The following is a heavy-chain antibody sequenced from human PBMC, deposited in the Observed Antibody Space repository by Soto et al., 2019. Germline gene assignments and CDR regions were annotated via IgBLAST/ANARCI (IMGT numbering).Heavy chain of an antibody. J-gene: IGHJ4*02. Sequence: GGSLRHSCAASGFTFSSYGMHWVRQAPGKGLEWVAVISYDGSNKYYADSVKGRFTISRDNSKNTLYLQMNSLRAEDTAVYYCATGPLYGDRPYYFVYWGQGTLVTVSS. D-gene: IGHD4-17*01. CDR1: GFTFSSYG. CDR2: ISYDGSNK. CDR3: ATGPLYGDRPYYFVY. V-gene: IGHV3-30*03.